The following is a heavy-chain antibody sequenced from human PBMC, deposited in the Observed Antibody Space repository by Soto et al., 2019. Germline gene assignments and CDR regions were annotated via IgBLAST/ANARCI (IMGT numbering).Heavy chain of an antibody. CDR3: TTGSMVRGVSNS. V-gene: IGHV3-15*01. D-gene: IGHD3-10*01. CDR1: GFTFSNAW. CDR2: IKRKADGGTT. J-gene: IGHJ4*02. Sequence: EVQLVESGGGLVKPGGSLRLSCAASGFTFSNAWMSWVRQAPGTGLEWVGRIKRKADGGTTDYAAPVKDRFTISRDDSKNTLYLQMNSPKTEDTALYYCTTGSMVRGVSNSWGQGTLVTVSS.